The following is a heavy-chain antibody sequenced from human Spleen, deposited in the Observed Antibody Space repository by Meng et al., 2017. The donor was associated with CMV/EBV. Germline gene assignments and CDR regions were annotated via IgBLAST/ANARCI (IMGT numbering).Heavy chain of an antibody. Sequence: ASVKVSCKASGSIFSDQYIHWVRQARGQGLEWMGWINANNGATHYAQSFQDRLTVTRDTSISTAYMDLRSLKSDDTAVYYCARGPLGEAARPLLYWGPGTLVTVSS. CDR1: GSIFSDQY. CDR3: ARGPLGEAARPLLY. J-gene: IGHJ4*02. CDR2: INANNGAT. V-gene: IGHV1-2*02. D-gene: IGHD6-6*01.